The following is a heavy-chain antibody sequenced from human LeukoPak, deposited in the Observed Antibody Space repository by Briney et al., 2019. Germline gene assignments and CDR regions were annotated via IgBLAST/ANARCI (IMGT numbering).Heavy chain of an antibody. D-gene: IGHD6-13*01. Sequence: SGTLSLTCTASGGSISRYYWSWIRQPAGKGLEWMGRIYTSRSTNYNPPLQSRVTMSVDTSKNQFSLKLSSVTAADTAVYYCARERRVYISSSWCDGRTTNWFDPWGQGTLVTVSS. J-gene: IGHJ5*02. CDR3: ARERRVYISSSWCDGRTTNWFDP. CDR1: GGSISRYY. V-gene: IGHV4-4*07. CDR2: IYTSRST.